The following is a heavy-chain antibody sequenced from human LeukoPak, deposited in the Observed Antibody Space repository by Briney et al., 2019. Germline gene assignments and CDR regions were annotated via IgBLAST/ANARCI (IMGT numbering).Heavy chain of an antibody. CDR1: GFTFSSYG. J-gene: IGHJ4*02. V-gene: IGHV3-33*01. CDR3: ASEGVAATDTIDY. CDR2: IWYDGSYK. Sequence: GRSLRLSCAASGFTFSSYGMHWVRQAPGKGLEWVAVIWYDGSYKYYADSVKGRFTISRDNSKNTLYLQMNSLRAEDTAVYYCASEGVAATDTIDYWGQGTLVTVSS. D-gene: IGHD2-15*01.